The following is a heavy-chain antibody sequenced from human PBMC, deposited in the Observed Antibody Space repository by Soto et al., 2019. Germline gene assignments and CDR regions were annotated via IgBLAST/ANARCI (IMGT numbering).Heavy chain of an antibody. Sequence: QVQLVQSGAEVKKPGASVKVSCKASGYTFTIYGITWVRQAPGQGLEWMGWISADNGNTNYAEKLQGRVTMTTDTHTSIAYMELRSLRSDDTAVYYCARDAPTIAAQDDHLGQGTLVTVSS. CDR2: ISADNGNT. CDR1: GYTFTIYG. V-gene: IGHV1-18*01. CDR3: ARDAPTIAAQDDH. D-gene: IGHD6-13*01. J-gene: IGHJ4*02.